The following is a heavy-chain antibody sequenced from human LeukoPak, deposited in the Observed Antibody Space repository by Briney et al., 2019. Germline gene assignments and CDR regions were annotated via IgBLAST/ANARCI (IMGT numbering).Heavy chain of an antibody. V-gene: IGHV3-30*04. CDR1: GFTFSSYA. CDR3: AKRSGINYGYFDS. J-gene: IGHJ4*02. D-gene: IGHD1-26*01. Sequence: GGSLRLSCAASGFTFSSYAMHWVRQAPGKGLEWVALISYDGSNKYYADSVKGRFTISRDNSKNTLYLQMNSLRTEDTAVYYCAKRSGINYGYFDSWGQGTLVTVSS. CDR2: ISYDGSNK.